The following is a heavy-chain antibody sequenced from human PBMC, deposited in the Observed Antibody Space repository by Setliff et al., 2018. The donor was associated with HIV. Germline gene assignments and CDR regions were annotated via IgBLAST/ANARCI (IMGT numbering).Heavy chain of an antibody. CDR3: VRDIGFNLYDH. CDR1: GFAVSGNY. Sequence: PGGSLRLSCAASGFAVSGNYMNWVRQRQGQGFEWVSLISGDGGHATHYSDSVKGRFTISRDNAKNTLYLQMSSLRAEDRAVYYCVRDIGFNLYDHWGQGTLVTVSS. V-gene: IGHV3-53*01. D-gene: IGHD2-2*02. J-gene: IGHJ4*02. CDR2: ISGDGGHAT.